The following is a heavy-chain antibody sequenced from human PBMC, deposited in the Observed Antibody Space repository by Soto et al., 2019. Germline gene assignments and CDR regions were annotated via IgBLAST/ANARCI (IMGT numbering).Heavy chain of an antibody. D-gene: IGHD2-2*01. Sequence: ESGPTLVNPTQTLTLTCTFSGFSLSTSGVGVGWIRQPPGKALEWLALIYWDDDKRYSPSLKSRLTITKDTSKNQVVLTMTNMDPVDTATYYCAHREYCSSTSCSGYNWFDPWGQGTLVTVSS. CDR2: IYWDDDK. V-gene: IGHV2-5*02. CDR3: AHREYCSSTSCSGYNWFDP. J-gene: IGHJ5*02. CDR1: GFSLSTSGVG.